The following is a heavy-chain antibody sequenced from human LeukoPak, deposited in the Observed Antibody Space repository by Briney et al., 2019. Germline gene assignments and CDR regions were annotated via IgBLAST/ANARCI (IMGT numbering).Heavy chain of an antibody. J-gene: IGHJ4*02. CDR2: ISNSGST. V-gene: IGHV4-59*08. Sequence: SETLSLTCSVSNASISSYYWSWIRQSPGKGLEWIGYISNSGSTDYHTYFKSRFTISVDTPKNHFSLTPSSLTDADTPVYYCARHWGSCRGGDCYTFDCWGQGTLVTVSS. CDR3: ARHWGSCRGGDCYTFDC. D-gene: IGHD2-21*02. CDR1: NASISSYY.